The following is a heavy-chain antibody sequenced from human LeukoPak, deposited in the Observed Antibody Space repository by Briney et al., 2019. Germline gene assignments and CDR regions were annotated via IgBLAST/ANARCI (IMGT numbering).Heavy chain of an antibody. J-gene: IGHJ5*02. Sequence: SVKLSCKASYYTFTSYGNSWVRQAPGQGLHYTQCISPYNRNTNYAQKLQGRVTMTTDTSTSTAYMELRSLRSDDTAVYYCARDLGYCSGGSCLNWFDPWGQGTLVTVSS. D-gene: IGHD2-15*01. V-gene: IGHV1-18*01. CDR2: ISPYNRNT. CDR1: YYTFTSYG. CDR3: ARDLGYCSGGSCLNWFDP.